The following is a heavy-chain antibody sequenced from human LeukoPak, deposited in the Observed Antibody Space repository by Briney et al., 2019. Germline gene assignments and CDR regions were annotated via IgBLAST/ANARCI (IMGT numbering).Heavy chain of an antibody. CDR3: ARVLYSSSWYARNHWFDP. J-gene: IGHJ5*02. CDR2: ISAYNGNT. CDR1: GYTFTSYG. D-gene: IGHD6-13*01. Sequence: ASAKVSCKASGYTFTSYGISWVRQAPGQGLEWMGWISAYNGNTNYAQKLQGRVTMTTDTSTSTAYMELRSLRSDDTAVYYCARVLYSSSWYARNHWFDPWGQGTLVTVSS. V-gene: IGHV1-18*01.